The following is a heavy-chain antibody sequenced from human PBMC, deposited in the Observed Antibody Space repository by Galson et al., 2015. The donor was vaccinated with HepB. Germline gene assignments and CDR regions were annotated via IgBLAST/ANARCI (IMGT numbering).Heavy chain of an antibody. CDR3: ARRGGEVVVAATLRKYNWFDP. J-gene: IGHJ5*02. V-gene: IGHV4-39*07. D-gene: IGHD2-15*01. CDR1: GGSVSSGSYY. Sequence: ETLSLTCTVSGGSVSSGSYYWSWIRQPPGKGLEWIGEINHSGSTNYNPSLKSRVTISVDTSKNQFSLKLSSVTAADTAVYYCARRGGEVVVAATLRKYNWFDPWGQGTLVTVSS. CDR2: INHSGST.